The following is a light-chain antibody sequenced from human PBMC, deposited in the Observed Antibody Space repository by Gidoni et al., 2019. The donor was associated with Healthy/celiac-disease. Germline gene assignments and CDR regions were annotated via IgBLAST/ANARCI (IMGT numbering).Light chain of an antibody. Sequence: EIVLTQSPGTLSLSPGEGATLACRASQSVSSSYLAWYQQKPGQAPRLLIYGASSRATGIPDRLSGSGSGTDFTLTISRLEPEDFAVYYCQQYGSSPPPWTFGQGTKVEIK. CDR2: GAS. CDR3: QQYGSSPPPWT. CDR1: QSVSSSY. V-gene: IGKV3-20*01. J-gene: IGKJ1*01.